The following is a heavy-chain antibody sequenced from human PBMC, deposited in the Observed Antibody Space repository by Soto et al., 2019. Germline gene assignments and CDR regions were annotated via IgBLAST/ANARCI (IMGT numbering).Heavy chain of an antibody. CDR2: IWYDGSNK. J-gene: IGHJ4*02. V-gene: IGHV3-33*01. D-gene: IGHD3-10*01. CDR1: GFTFSSYG. CDR3: ASTRALRGIDY. Sequence: TGGSLRLSCAASGFTFSSYGMHWVRQAPGKGLEWVAVIWYDGSNKYYADSVKGRFTISRDNSKNTLYLQMNSLRAEDTAVYYCASTRALRGIDYWGQGTLVTVSS.